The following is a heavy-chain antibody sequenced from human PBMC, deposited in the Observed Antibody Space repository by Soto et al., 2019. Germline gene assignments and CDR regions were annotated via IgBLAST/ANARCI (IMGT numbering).Heavy chain of an antibody. V-gene: IGHV3-48*01. Sequence: EVQLVESGGGLVQPGGSLRLSCAASGFTFSSYSMNWVRQAPGKGLEWVSYISSSSSTIYYADSVKGRFTISRDNAKNSLILQMNSLRAEDTAVYYCARWGMIVVGKYYYYYMDVWGQGTTVTVSS. CDR2: ISSSSSTI. D-gene: IGHD2-2*01. CDR3: ARWGMIVVGKYYYYYMDV. J-gene: IGHJ6*03. CDR1: GFTFSSYS.